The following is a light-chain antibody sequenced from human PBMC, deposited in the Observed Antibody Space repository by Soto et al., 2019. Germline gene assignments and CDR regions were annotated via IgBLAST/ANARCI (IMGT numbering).Light chain of an antibody. CDR1: QSVFTKY. Sequence: EIVLTQSPGTLSLSPGERATLSCRASQSVFTKYLAWYQQKSGQAPRLLIYATSSRATGMPDRFSGSGSGTDFTLTISRLEPEDFAVYYCQQYAGSPRTFGQGTKVEIK. J-gene: IGKJ1*01. V-gene: IGKV3-20*01. CDR3: QQYAGSPRT. CDR2: ATS.